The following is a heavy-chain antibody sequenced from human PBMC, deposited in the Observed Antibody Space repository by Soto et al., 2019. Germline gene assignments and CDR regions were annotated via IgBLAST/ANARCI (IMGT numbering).Heavy chain of an antibody. CDR3: ARDFGGGYVTYFDY. J-gene: IGHJ4*02. Sequence: GGSLRLSCAASGFTFSSYWMSWVRQAPGKGLEWVANIKQDGSEKYYVDSVKGRFTISRDNAKNSLYLQMNSLRAEDTAVYYCARDFGGGYVTYFDYWGQGTLVTVSS. CDR1: GFTFSSYW. CDR2: IKQDGSEK. D-gene: IGHD3-10*01. V-gene: IGHV3-7*01.